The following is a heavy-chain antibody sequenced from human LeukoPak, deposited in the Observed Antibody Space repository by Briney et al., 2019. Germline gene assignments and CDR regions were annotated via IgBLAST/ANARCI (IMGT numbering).Heavy chain of an antibody. CDR3: AGTRWELLY. Sequence: PGGSLRLSCAASGFTFSNYVMSWVRQAPGRGLEWVSGVSGSGDTPYYADSVKDRLTVSRDNSKNTVYLQINSLRAEDTAVYYCAGTRWELLYWVEGTLVTVSS. V-gene: IGHV3-23*01. CDR1: GFTFSNYV. J-gene: IGHJ4*02. D-gene: IGHD1-26*01. CDR2: VSGSGDTP.